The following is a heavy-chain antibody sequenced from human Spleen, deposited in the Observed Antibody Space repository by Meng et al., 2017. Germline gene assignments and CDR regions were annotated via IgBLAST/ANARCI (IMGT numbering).Heavy chain of an antibody. V-gene: IGHV1-46*01. Sequence: ASVKVSCKASGYTFTSYYMHWVRQAPGQGLEWMGIINPSGGSTSYAQKFQGRVTMTRDSSIGTAYMELSRLRSDDAAVYYCAYSSGYYSPFDYWGQGTLVTVSS. D-gene: IGHD3-22*01. CDR3: AYSSGYYSPFDY. CDR1: GYTFTSYY. CDR2: INPSGGST. J-gene: IGHJ4*02.